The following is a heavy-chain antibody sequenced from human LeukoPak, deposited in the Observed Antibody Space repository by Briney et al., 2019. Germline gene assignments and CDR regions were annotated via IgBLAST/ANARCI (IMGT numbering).Heavy chain of an antibody. CDR2: ISYDGRNK. Sequence: GRSLRLSCAASGFTFSLYAMHWVRQAPGKGLEWVAVISYDGRNKYYADSVKDRFTISRDNSKNTLYLQMNSLRAEDTAVYYCARGLYYFDYWGQGTLVTVSS. J-gene: IGHJ4*02. CDR3: ARGLYYFDY. V-gene: IGHV3-30*04. CDR1: GFTFSLYA.